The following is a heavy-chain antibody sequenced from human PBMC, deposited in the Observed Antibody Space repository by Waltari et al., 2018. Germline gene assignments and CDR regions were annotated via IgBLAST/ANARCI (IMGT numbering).Heavy chain of an antibody. J-gene: IGHJ6*02. CDR1: GGSFSGYY. CDR3: ASRGKRHYYYYYGMDV. CDR2: INHSGST. V-gene: IGHV4-34*01. Sequence: QVQLQPWGAGLLKPSETLSLTCAVYGGSFSGYYWSWIRQPPGKGLEWIGEINHSGSTNYNPSLKSRVTISVDTSKNQFSLKLSSVTAADTAVYYCASRGKRHYYYYYGMDVWGQGTTVTVSS.